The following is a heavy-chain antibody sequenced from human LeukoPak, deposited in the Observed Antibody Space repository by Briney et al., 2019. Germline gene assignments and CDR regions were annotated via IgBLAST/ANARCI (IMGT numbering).Heavy chain of an antibody. CDR2: MRNKANGYTT. V-gene: IGHV3-72*01. CDR3: AKDLVGWFGEPGGLDY. Sequence: PGGSLRLSCAVSGFTLSDYYMDWVRQAPGKGLEWVGRMRNKANGYTTEYAASVKGRFSISRDDSKNSLYLQMNSLKTEDTAVYYCAKDLVGWFGEPGGLDYWGQGTLVTVSS. CDR1: GFTLSDYY. D-gene: IGHD3-10*01. J-gene: IGHJ4*02.